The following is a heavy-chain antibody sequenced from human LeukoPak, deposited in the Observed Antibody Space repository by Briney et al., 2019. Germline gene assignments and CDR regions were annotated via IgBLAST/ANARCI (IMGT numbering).Heavy chain of an antibody. J-gene: IGHJ3*02. Sequence: SVKVSCKASGGTFSSYAISWVRQAPGQGLEWMGGTIPIFGTANYAQKFQGRVTITADESTSTAYMELSSLRSEDTAVYYCARGRPQTYCSGGSCYSDAFDIWGQGTMVTVSS. CDR1: GGTFSSYA. D-gene: IGHD2-15*01. V-gene: IGHV1-69*13. CDR3: ARGRPQTYCSGGSCYSDAFDI. CDR2: TIPIFGTA.